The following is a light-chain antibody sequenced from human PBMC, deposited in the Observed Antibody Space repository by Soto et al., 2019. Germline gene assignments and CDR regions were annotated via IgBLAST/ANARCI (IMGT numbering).Light chain of an antibody. Sequence: QLVLTQSPSASASLGASVKLTCTLSSGHSTYAIAWHQQQPEKGPRYLMKLNSDGSHNKGGGIPDRFSGSSSGAERYLTISSLQSEEEAAYYCQTWGNGSHVVFGGGTKLTVL. CDR2: LNSDGSH. CDR1: SGHSTYA. J-gene: IGLJ2*01. V-gene: IGLV4-69*01. CDR3: QTWGNGSHVV.